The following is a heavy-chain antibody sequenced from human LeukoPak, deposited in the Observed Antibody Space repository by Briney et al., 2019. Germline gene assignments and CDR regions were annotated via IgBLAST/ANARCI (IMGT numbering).Heavy chain of an antibody. J-gene: IGHJ4*02. CDR3: ARGRQRKDFLFDY. CDR1: GGSFSGDY. D-gene: IGHD2-15*01. V-gene: IGHV4-34*01. CDR2: IYHTGST. Sequence: SETLSLTCAVYGGSFSGDYWSWIRQPPGNGLEWSVEIYHTGSTNCNPSLKSRVTITVDTAKNQFSLKLSSVTAADTAVYYCARGRQRKDFLFDYWGQGTLVTVSS.